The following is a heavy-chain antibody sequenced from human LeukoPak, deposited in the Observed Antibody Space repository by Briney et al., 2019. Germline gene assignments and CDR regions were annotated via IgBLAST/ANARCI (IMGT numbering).Heavy chain of an antibody. CDR3: AREGEGYDFWSGYWFDY. D-gene: IGHD3-3*01. Sequence: SETLSLTCTVSGGSFSGTSHYWGWIRQPPGKRLEWIGSSSYSGNTYYNPSLKSRVTISVDTSKNQFSLNLSSVNAADTAVYYCAREGEGYDFWSGYWFDYWGQGTLVTVSS. J-gene: IGHJ4*02. V-gene: IGHV4-39*07. CDR2: SSYSGNT. CDR1: GGSFSGTSHY.